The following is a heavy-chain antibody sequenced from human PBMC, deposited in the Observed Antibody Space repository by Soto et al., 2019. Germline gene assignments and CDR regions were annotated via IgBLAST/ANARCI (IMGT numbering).Heavy chain of an antibody. J-gene: IGHJ6*02. CDR2: ISYDGSNK. D-gene: IGHD6-19*01. Sequence: GGSLRLSCAASGFTFSCYGMHWVRQAPGKGLEWVAVISYDGSNKYYADSVKGRFTISRDNSKSTLYLQMNSLRAEDTAVYYCAKRAYSSGWYGGSDYYYYGMDVWGQGTTVTVSS. V-gene: IGHV3-30*18. CDR3: AKRAYSSGWYGGSDYYYYGMDV. CDR1: GFTFSCYG.